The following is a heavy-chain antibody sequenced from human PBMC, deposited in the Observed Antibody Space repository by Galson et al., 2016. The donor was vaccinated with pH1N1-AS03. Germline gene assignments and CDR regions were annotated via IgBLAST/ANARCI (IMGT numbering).Heavy chain of an antibody. D-gene: IGHD4-11*01. CDR3: AKTVFTDAFDI. V-gene: IGHV4-39*01. CDR1: GGSISSTLYY. J-gene: IGHJ3*02. CDR2: IYYSGSS. Sequence: SETLSLTCTVSGGSISSTLYYWGWIRQPPGKGLEWIGSIYYSGSSYHNPSLKSRVTISVDTSKNQFSLKLAYVTAADTAVYYCAKTVFTDAFDIWSPGTRVSVSS.